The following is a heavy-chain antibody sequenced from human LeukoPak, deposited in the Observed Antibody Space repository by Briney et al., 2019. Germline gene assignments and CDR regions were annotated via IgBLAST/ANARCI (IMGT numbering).Heavy chain of an antibody. Sequence: PGRSLRLSCAASGFTFSSYGMHWVRQAPGKGLEWVAVISYDGSNKYYADSVKGRFTISRDNSKNTLYLQMNSLRAEDTAVYYCAKGTVVVPAATWFDPWGQGTLVTVSS. D-gene: IGHD2-2*01. CDR1: GFTFSSYG. V-gene: IGHV3-30*18. J-gene: IGHJ5*02. CDR3: AKGTVVVPAATWFDP. CDR2: ISYDGSNK.